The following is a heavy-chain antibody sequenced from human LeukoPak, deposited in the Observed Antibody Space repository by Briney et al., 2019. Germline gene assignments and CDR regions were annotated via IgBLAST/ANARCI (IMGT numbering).Heavy chain of an antibody. V-gene: IGHV3-30*18. CDR1: GFTFSSYG. D-gene: IGHD4-23*01. J-gene: IGHJ4*02. CDR3: AKDIGVFGG. Sequence: QPGRSLRLSCAASGFTFSSYGMHWVRQAPGKGLEWVAVISYDGSNKYYADSVKGRFTISRDNSKNTLYLQMNSLRAEDTAVYYCAKDIGVFGGGGQGTLVTVSS. CDR2: ISYDGSNK.